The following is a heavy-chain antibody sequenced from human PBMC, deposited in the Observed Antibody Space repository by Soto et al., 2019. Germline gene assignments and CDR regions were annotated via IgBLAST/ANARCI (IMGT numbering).Heavy chain of an antibody. CDR2: ISPYDHSF. Sequence: GGSLILSCAASGFTFTSHNIYWFRQAPGKGLEWVSSISPYDHSFYYADSVRGRFTVSKDNAKYSVYLQMDSLRAEDTAIYYCARELSTLIRADNWGQGTLVTVSS. CDR1: GFTFTSHN. J-gene: IGHJ4*02. CDR3: ARELSTLIRADN. D-gene: IGHD3-10*01. V-gene: IGHV3-21*01.